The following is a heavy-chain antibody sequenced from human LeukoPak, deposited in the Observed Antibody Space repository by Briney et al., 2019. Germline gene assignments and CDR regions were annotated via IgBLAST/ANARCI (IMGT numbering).Heavy chain of an antibody. CDR3: ATGDSSGYCYDY. J-gene: IGHJ4*02. Sequence: PSETLSLTCTVSGGSISSRSYYWGWIRQPPGKGLEWIGSIYYSGSTYYNPSPKSRVTISVDTSKNQLSLKLSSVTAADTAVYYCATGDSSGYCYDYWGQGTLVTVSS. V-gene: IGHV4-39*01. CDR2: IYYSGST. D-gene: IGHD3-22*01. CDR1: GGSISSRSYY.